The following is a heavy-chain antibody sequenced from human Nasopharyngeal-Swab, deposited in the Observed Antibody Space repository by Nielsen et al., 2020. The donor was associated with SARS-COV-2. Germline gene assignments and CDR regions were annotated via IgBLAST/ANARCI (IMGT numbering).Heavy chain of an antibody. CDR2: IGTAGDT. J-gene: IGHJ6*02. CDR1: GFTFDDYA. Sequence: GESLKISCAASGFTFDDYAMHWVRQAPGKGLEWVSGIGTAGDTYYQGSVKGRFTISRENAKKSLYLQMNSLRAGDTAVYYCARGCGSGCPWGMDVWGHGTTVTVSS. CDR3: ARGCGSGCPWGMDV. V-gene: IGHV3-13*01. D-gene: IGHD6-19*01.